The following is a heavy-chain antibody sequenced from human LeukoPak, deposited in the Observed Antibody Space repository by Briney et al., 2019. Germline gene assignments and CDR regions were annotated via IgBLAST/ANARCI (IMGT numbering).Heavy chain of an antibody. CDR1: GFTFSSYG. V-gene: IGHV3-30*18. J-gene: IGHJ6*02. CDR2: ISYDGSNK. CDR3: AKELATVTTDYYYYGMDV. D-gene: IGHD4-17*01. Sequence: PGGSLRLSCAASGFTFSSYGMHWVRQAPGKGLEWVAVISYDGSNKYYADSVKGRFTISRDNSKNTLYLQMNSLRAEDTAVYYCAKELATVTTDYYYYGMDVWGQGTTVTVSS.